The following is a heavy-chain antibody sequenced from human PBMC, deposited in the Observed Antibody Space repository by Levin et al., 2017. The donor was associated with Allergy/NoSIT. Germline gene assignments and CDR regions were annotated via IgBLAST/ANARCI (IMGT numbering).Heavy chain of an antibody. Sequence: GGSLRLSCAASGFTFSSYSMNWVRQAPGKGLEWVSSISSSSSYIYYADSVKGRFTISRDNAKNSLYLQMNSLRAEDTAVYYCARLGRGYSGYDFDYWGQGTLVTVSS. D-gene: IGHD5-12*01. V-gene: IGHV3-21*01. CDR2: ISSSSSYI. CDR3: ARLGRGYSGYDFDY. CDR1: GFTFSSYS. J-gene: IGHJ4*02.